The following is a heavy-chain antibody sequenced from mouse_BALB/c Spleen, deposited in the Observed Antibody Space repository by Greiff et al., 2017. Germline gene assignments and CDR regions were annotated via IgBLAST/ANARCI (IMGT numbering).Heavy chain of an antibody. J-gene: IGHJ4*01. V-gene: IGHV1-54*01. CDR2: INPGSGGT. CDR3: ARGGGYDDYAMDY. CDR1: GYAFTNYL. Sequence: QVQLQQSGAELVRPGTSVKVSCKASGYAFTNYLIEWVKQRPGQGLEWIGVINPGSGGTNYNEKVKGKATLTADKSSSTAYMQLSSLTSDDSAVYFCARGGGYDDYAMDYWGQGTSVTVSS. D-gene: IGHD2-2*01.